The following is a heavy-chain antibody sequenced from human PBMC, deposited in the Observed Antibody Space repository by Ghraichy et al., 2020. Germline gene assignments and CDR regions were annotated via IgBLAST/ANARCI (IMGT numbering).Heavy chain of an antibody. J-gene: IGHJ4*02. D-gene: IGHD2/OR15-2a*01. CDR3: ARRNINSGHDY. Sequence: SETLSLTCTVSGGSISSDDYYWSWIRQHPGKGLEWIGYIHHSGRASYNASLKSRGAFSIDTSKSQFSLNLSSVTAVDTAMYYCARRNINSGHDYWGQGTLVTVSS. CDR1: GGSISSDDYY. CDR2: IHHSGRA. V-gene: IGHV4-31*03.